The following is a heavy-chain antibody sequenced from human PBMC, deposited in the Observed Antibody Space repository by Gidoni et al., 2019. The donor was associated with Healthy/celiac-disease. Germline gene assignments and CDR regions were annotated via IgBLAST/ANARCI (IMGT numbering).Heavy chain of an antibody. D-gene: IGHD4-4*01. V-gene: IGHV3-49*04. CDR1: GFPFGDYA. J-gene: IGHJ5*02. Sequence: EVQLVESGGGLVQPGRSLSLSCTASGFPFGDYAMSWVRQAPGKGLEWVGFIRSKAYGGTTEYAASVKGRFTISRDDSKSIAYLQMNSLKTEDTAVYYCTRDRDYSDLNWFDPWGQGTLVTVSS. CDR2: IRSKAYGGTT. CDR3: TRDRDYSDLNWFDP.